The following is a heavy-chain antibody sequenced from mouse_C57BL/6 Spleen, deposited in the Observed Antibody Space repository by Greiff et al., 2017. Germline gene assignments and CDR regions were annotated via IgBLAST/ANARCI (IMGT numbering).Heavy chain of an antibody. V-gene: IGHV5-4*01. D-gene: IGHD2-13*01. Sequence: VQLKESGGGLVKPGGSLKLSCAASGFTFSSYAMSWVRQTPEKRLEWVATISDGGSYTYYPDNVKGRFTISRDNAKNNLYLQMSHLKSEDTAMYYCARVNDFDYYAMDYWGQGTSVTVSS. CDR2: ISDGGSYT. J-gene: IGHJ4*01. CDR1: GFTFSSYA. CDR3: ARVNDFDYYAMDY.